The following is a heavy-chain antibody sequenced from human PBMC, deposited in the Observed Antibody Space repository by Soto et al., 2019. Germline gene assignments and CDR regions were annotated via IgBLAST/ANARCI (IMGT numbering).Heavy chain of an antibody. J-gene: IGHJ4*02. CDR2: SRNKANSYTT. D-gene: IGHD4-17*01. CDR3: ASSWGDYRYLDY. CDR1: GFTFSDHY. V-gene: IGHV3-72*01. Sequence: EVQLVESGGGLVQPGGSLRLSCAAAGFTFSDHYMDWVRQAPGKGLEWVGRSRNKANSYTTEYAASVKGRFTISRDDSKNSLYLQMNSLTTEDTAVYYSASSWGDYRYLDYWGQGTLVTVSS.